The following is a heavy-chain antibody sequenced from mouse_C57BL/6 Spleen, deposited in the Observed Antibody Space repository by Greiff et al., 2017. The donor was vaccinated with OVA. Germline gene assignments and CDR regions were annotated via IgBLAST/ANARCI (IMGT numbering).Heavy chain of an antibody. Sequence: VQLQQSGAELVRPGASVKLSCTASGFNMKDDYMHWVKQRPEQGLEWIGWSDPENGDTEYASKFQGKATITADTSSNTAYLQVSSLTSEDTAVDYCTTREVYYDYDEAYWGQGTLVTVSA. D-gene: IGHD2-4*01. CDR1: GFNMKDDY. CDR3: TTREVYYDYDEAY. J-gene: IGHJ3*01. V-gene: IGHV14-4*01. CDR2: SDPENGDT.